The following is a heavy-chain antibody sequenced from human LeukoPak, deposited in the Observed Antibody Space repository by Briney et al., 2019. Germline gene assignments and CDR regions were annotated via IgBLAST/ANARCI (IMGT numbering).Heavy chain of an antibody. V-gene: IGHV4-34*01. CDR2: INHSGST. CDR3: ARVSGTYDFWSGRILYNWFDP. Sequence: SETLSLTCAVYGGSFSGYYWSWIRQPPGKGLEWIGEINHSGSTNYNPSLKSRVTISVDTSKNQFSLKLSSVTAAVTAVYYCARVSGTYDFWSGRILYNWFDPWGQGTLVTVSS. CDR1: GGSFSGYY. J-gene: IGHJ5*02. D-gene: IGHD3-3*01.